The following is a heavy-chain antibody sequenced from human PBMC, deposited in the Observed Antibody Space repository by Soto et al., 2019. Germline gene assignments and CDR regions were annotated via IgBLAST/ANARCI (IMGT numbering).Heavy chain of an antibody. J-gene: IGHJ6*02. V-gene: IGHV1-69*04. CDR3: ARDSPPMDV. Sequence: SVKVSCKASGGTFSSYTISWVRQAPGQGLEWMGRIIPILGIANYAQKFQGRVTMTTDTSTSTAYMELRSLRSDDTAVYYCARDSPPMDVWGQGTTVTVSS. CDR2: IIPILGIA. CDR1: GGTFSSYT.